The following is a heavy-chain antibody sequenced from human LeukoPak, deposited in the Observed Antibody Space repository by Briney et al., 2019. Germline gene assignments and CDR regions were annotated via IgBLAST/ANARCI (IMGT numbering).Heavy chain of an antibody. CDR3: ARSVTSLFYYFDY. CDR1: GFTLNNYA. J-gene: IGHJ4*02. Sequence: PGGSLRLSCAASGFTLNNYAVSWVRQAPEKGLEWVSSISGRGDRTLYADSARGRFTISGDFSKNTLYLQMNGLRAEDTAVYFCARSVTSLFYYFDYWGQGSLVTVSS. CDR2: ISGRGDRT. D-gene: IGHD4-17*01. V-gene: IGHV3-23*01.